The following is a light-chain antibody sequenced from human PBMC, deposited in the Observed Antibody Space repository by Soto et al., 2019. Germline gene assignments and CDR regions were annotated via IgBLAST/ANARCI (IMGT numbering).Light chain of an antibody. CDR3: SSYTTTSPLV. J-gene: IGLJ1*01. CDR1: SSDVGGYIY. CDR2: EVS. V-gene: IGLV2-14*01. Sequence: QSVLTQPASVSGSPGQSVTISCTGTSSDVGGYIYVSWYQQHPGKPPKLMIYEVSNRPSGVSDRFSGSKSGTTASLIISGLQAEDEADYYSSSYTTTSPLVFGTGTKVTVL.